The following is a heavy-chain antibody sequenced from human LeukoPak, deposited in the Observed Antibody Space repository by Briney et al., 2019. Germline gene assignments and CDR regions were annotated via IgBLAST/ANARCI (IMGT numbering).Heavy chain of an antibody. CDR2: IYYSGST. CDR1: GGSISSYY. J-gene: IGHJ4*02. CDR3: ARRGSGKGQFDY. V-gene: IGHV4-59*01. Sequence: SETLSLTCTVSGGSISSYYWSWIRQPTGKGLEWIGYIYYSGSTNYNPSLKSRVTISVDTSKNQFSLKLSSVAAADTAVYYCARRGSGKGQFDYWGQGTLVTVSS. D-gene: IGHD6-19*01.